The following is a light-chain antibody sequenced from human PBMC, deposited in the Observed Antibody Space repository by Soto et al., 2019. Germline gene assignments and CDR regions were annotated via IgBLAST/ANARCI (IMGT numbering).Light chain of an antibody. CDR1: SSDVGGYNY. CDR3: SSYTSSSTPGVV. Sequence: QSVLTQPASVSGSPGQSITIYCTGTSSDVGGYNYVSWYQQHPGKAPKLMIYDVSNRPSGVSNRFSGSKSGNTASLTISGLQAEDEADYYCSSYTSSSTPGVVFGGGTQLTVL. J-gene: IGLJ2*01. V-gene: IGLV2-14*01. CDR2: DVS.